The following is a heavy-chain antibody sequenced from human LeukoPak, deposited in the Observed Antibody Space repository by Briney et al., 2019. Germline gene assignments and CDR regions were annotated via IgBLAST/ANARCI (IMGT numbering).Heavy chain of an antibody. CDR3: AKDLRDIVVVPAAEYGMDV. CDR1: GFTFSSYG. Sequence: GGSLRLSCAASGFTFSSYGMHWVRQAPGKGLEWVAVISYDGSNKYYADSVKGRFTISRDNSKNTLYLQMNSLRAEDTAVYYCAKDLRDIVVVPAAEYGMDVWGQGTTVTVPS. CDR2: ISYDGSNK. D-gene: IGHD2-2*01. V-gene: IGHV3-30*18. J-gene: IGHJ6*02.